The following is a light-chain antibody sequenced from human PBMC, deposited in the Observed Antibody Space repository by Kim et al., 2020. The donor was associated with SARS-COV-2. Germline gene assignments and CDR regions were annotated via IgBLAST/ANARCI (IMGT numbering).Light chain of an antibody. CDR1: KLGDIY. CDR2: VDN. CDR3: QAWDSSTAV. J-gene: IGLJ1*01. Sequence: VAQGQTASSTGSGDKLGDIYACGYQQKQGQSPVLVINVDNKRHSGIPERFSGANSGNTATLTISGTQAMDEADYYCQAWDSSTAVFGTGTKVTVL. V-gene: IGLV3-1*01.